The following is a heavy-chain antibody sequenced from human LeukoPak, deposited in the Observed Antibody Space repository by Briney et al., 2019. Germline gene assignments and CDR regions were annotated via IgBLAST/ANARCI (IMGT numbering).Heavy chain of an antibody. CDR2: IDPSDSYT. D-gene: IGHD1-26*01. Sequence: GESLQISCKGSGYSFTSYWISWVRQMPGKGLEWMGRIDPSDSYTNYSPSFQGHVTISADKSISTAYLQWSSLRASDTAMYYCASLGYSGSSFDYWGQGTLVTVSS. CDR3: ASLGYSGSSFDY. CDR1: GYSFTSYW. V-gene: IGHV5-10-1*01. J-gene: IGHJ4*02.